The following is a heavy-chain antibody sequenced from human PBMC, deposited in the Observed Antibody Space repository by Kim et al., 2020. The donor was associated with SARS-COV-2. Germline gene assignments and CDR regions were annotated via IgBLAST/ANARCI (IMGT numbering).Heavy chain of an antibody. CDR2: IGNTGSST. V-gene: IGHV3-23*01. D-gene: IGHD2-21*01. Sequence: GGSLRLSCAASGFTFNSFAMSWVRQAPGKGLEWVSAIGNTGSSTYYADSVKGRFTISRDNSKNTLYLQMNSLRAADTAVYYCARGHSGAFGIWGQGTMVTVSS. CDR1: GFTFNSFA. J-gene: IGHJ3*02. CDR3: ARGHSGAFGI.